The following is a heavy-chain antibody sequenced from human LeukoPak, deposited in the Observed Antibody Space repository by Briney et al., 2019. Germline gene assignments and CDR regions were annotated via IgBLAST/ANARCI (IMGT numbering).Heavy chain of an antibody. D-gene: IGHD1-26*01. CDR2: IYYSGST. Sequence: PSETLSLTCTVSGGSISSYYWSWIRQPPGKGPEWIGYIYYSGSTNYNPSLKSRVTISVDTSKNQFSLKLSSVTAADTAVYYCARTTYSGSYSLDYWGQGTLVTVSS. CDR1: GGSISSYY. J-gene: IGHJ4*02. CDR3: ARTTYSGSYSLDY. V-gene: IGHV4-59*01.